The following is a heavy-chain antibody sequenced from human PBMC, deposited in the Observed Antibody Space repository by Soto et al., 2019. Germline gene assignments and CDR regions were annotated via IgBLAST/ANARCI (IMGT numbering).Heavy chain of an antibody. Sequence: PGASLKISCQGSGYSFTSYWIGWVRQMPGKGLEWMGIIYPGDSDTRYSPSFQGQVTISADKSISTAYLQWSSLKASDTAMYYCARHWKGYYDSSGYHYYGMDVWGQGTTVTVSS. D-gene: IGHD3-22*01. CDR1: GYSFTSYW. V-gene: IGHV5-51*01. J-gene: IGHJ6*02. CDR2: IYPGDSDT. CDR3: ARHWKGYYDSSGYHYYGMDV.